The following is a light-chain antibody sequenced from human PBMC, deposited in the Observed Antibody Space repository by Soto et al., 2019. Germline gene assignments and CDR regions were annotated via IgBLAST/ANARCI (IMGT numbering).Light chain of an antibody. CDR3: LQYNNWPRT. V-gene: IGKV3-15*01. CDR2: GAS. J-gene: IGKJ1*01. CDR1: RSVNSN. Sequence: EIVMTQSPATLSLSPGERATLYCRASRSVNSNLAWYQEKRGQAPRLLIYGASTRATGSPARFSGSGSGTEFTLTINSLQSEDFAVYYCLQYNNWPRTFGQGTKVEIK.